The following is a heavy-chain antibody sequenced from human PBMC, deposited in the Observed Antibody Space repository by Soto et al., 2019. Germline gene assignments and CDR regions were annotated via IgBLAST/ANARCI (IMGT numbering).Heavy chain of an antibody. CDR3: AKDVLGWSYSAGGY. D-gene: IGHD1-26*01. CDR2: ISGRDGST. Sequence: EVQVLESGGGLVQPGGSLRLSCAASGFTFSRYAMSWVRQAPGKGLEWVSVISGRDGSTYYADSVKGRFTISRDDSKSTLYVQMNSLRAEDTAVYYCAKDVLGWSYSAGGYWGQGTLVNVSS. V-gene: IGHV3-23*01. CDR1: GFTFSRYA. J-gene: IGHJ4*02.